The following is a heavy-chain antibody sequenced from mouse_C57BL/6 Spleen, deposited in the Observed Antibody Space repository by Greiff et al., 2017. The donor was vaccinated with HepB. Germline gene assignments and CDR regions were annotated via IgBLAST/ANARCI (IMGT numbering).Heavy chain of an antibody. V-gene: IGHV1-18*01. CDR2: INPNNGGT. Sequence: VQLQQSGPELVKPGASVKIPCKASGYTFTDYNMDWVKQSHGKSLEWIGDINPNNGGTIYNQKFKGKAKLTVDKSSSTAYMELRSLTSEDTAVYYCARSLLITTDYYAMDYWGQGTSVTVSS. CDR1: GYTFTDYN. CDR3: ARSLLITTDYYAMDY. D-gene: IGHD1-1*01. J-gene: IGHJ4*01.